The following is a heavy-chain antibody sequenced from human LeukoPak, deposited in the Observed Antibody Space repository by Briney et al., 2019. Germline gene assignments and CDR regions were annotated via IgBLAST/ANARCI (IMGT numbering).Heavy chain of an antibody. CDR1: GGSISSTTYY. CDR2: IYSSGST. J-gene: IGHJ4*02. Sequence: KPSETLSLTCSVFGGSISSTTYYWVWIRQPPGKGLEWIGYIYSSGSTNYNPSLKSRVTISVDTSKNQFSLKLSSVTAADTAVYYCARRYCSGGSCYSGLDYWGQGTLVTVSS. D-gene: IGHD2-15*01. V-gene: IGHV4-61*05. CDR3: ARRYCSGGSCYSGLDY.